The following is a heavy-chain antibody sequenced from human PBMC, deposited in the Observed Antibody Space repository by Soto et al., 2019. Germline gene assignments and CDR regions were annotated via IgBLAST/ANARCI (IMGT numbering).Heavy chain of an antibody. D-gene: IGHD3-16*02. CDR2: IYYSGST. CDR3: ARRVSDRGGLIALHLGELSFGFDY. Sequence: SETLSLTCTVSGGSISSSSYYWGWIRQPPGKGLEWIGSIYYSGSTYYNPSLKSRVTISVDTSKNQFSLKLSSVTAADTAVYYCARRVSDRGGLIALHLGELSFGFDYWGQGTLVTVSS. V-gene: IGHV4-39*01. J-gene: IGHJ4*02. CDR1: GGSISSSSYY.